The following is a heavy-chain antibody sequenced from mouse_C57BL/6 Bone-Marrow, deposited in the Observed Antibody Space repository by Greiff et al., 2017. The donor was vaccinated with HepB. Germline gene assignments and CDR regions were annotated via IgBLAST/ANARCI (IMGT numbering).Heavy chain of an antibody. CDR1: GYTFTNYL. CDR2: IYPGGGYT. Sequence: QVQLQQSGAELVRPGTSVNMSCKASGYTFTNYLIGWAKHRPVHCLEWIGDIYPGGGYTNYNEKFKGKATLTADKSSSTAYMQFSSLTSEDSAIYYCARLGYYDAMDYWGQGTSVTVSS. J-gene: IGHJ4*01. CDR3: ARLGYYDAMDY. V-gene: IGHV1-63*01. D-gene: IGHD2-2*01.